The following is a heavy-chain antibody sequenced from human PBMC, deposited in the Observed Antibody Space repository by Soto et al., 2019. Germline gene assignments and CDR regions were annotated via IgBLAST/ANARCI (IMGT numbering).Heavy chain of an antibody. V-gene: IGHV1-18*01. CDR3: AREHLAYCGDDCYWASDS. Sequence: VASVKVSCKASGYTFTSYGISWVRQAPGQGLEWMGWINTYHGNTNYAQKLQGRVTMTTDTSTSTAYMELRSLRSDDTAVYYCAREHLAYCGDDCYWASDSWGQGTLVTVSS. CDR1: GYTFTSYG. J-gene: IGHJ4*02. D-gene: IGHD2-21*02. CDR2: INTYHGNT.